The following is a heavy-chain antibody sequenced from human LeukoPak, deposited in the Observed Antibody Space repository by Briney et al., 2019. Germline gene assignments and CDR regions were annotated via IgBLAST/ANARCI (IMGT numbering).Heavy chain of an antibody. D-gene: IGHD1-7*01. CDR1: GFTFSSYW. Sequence: GGSLRLSCAASGFTFSSYWMSWVRQAPGKGLEWVANIRQDGSEKYYVDSVEGRFTISRDNATNSLYLQMNSLRAEDTAVYYCARDVLLITGTFYYYYYGMDVWGQGTTVTVSS. CDR2: IRQDGSEK. CDR3: ARDVLLITGTFYYYYYGMDV. V-gene: IGHV3-7*01. J-gene: IGHJ6*02.